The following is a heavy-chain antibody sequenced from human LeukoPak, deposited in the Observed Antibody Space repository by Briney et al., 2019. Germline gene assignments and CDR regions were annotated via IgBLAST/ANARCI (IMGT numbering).Heavy chain of an antibody. CDR3: ARDAGVGATYFDY. Sequence: ASVKVSCKASGGTFSSYAISWVRQAPGQGLEWMGRIIPILGIANYAQKFQGRVTITADKSTSTAYMELSSLRSEDTAVYYCARDAGVGATYFDYWGQGTLVTVSS. CDR2: IIPILGIA. V-gene: IGHV1-69*04. J-gene: IGHJ4*02. CDR1: GGTFSSYA. D-gene: IGHD1-26*01.